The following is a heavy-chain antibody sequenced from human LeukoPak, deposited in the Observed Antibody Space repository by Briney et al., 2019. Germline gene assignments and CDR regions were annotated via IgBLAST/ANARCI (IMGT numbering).Heavy chain of an antibody. CDR1: GGSFSGYY. D-gene: IGHD2-8*01. CDR2: IYTSGST. CDR3: ARGMVYAISFDY. J-gene: IGHJ4*02. Sequence: SETLSLTCAVYGGSFSGYYWSWIRQPAGKGLEWIGRIYTSGSTNYNPSLKSRVTMSVDTSKNQFSLKLSSVTAADTAVYYCARGMVYAISFDYWGQGTLVTVSS. V-gene: IGHV4-59*10.